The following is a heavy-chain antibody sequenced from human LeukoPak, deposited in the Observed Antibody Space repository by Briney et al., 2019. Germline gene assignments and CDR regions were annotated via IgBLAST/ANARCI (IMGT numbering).Heavy chain of an antibody. D-gene: IGHD2-15*01. CDR2: IYYSGST. V-gene: IGHV4-39*01. CDR1: GGSISSSSYY. CDR3: ARRSGYCSGGSCYGPYNWFDP. Sequence: SETLSLTCTVSGGSISSSSYYWGWIRQPPGKGLEWIGSIYYSGSTYYNPSLKSRVTISVDTSKNQFSLKLSSVTAADTAVYYCARRSGYCSGGSCYGPYNWFDPWGQGTLVTVSS. J-gene: IGHJ5*02.